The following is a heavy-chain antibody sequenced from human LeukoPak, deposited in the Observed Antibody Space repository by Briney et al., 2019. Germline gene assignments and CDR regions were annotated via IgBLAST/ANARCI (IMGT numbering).Heavy chain of an antibody. CDR3: QKTAYDILTGEIHNWFDP. CDR2: INAGNGNT. J-gene: IGHJ5*02. Sequence: ASVKVSCKASGYTFTSFAIHWVRQAPGQRLEWIGWINAGNGNTKYSQKFQGRVTISRDTSASTAYMELSSLRSEDTALYFKQKTAYDILTGEIHNWFDPWGQGTLVTVSS. CDR1: GYTFTSFA. V-gene: IGHV1-3*01. D-gene: IGHD3-9*01.